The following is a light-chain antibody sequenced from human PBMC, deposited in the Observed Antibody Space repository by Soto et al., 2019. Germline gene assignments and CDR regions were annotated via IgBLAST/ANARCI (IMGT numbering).Light chain of an antibody. CDR1: QSISSW. J-gene: IGKJ1*01. CDR2: AAS. Sequence: DILMTQSPSTLSASVGDRVIITCRASQSISSWMAWYQQKPGKAPKLLIYAASSLEDGVPSRFSGSGSGTEFTLTISSLQPDDFATYYCQQYDDPWTFGQGTKVEIK. V-gene: IGKV1-5*01. CDR3: QQYDDPWT.